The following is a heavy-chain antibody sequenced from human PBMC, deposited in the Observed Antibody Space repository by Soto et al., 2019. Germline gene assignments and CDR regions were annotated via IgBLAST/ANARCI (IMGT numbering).Heavy chain of an antibody. V-gene: IGHV1-18*04. D-gene: IGHD3-22*01. CDR2: TSAYSGNT. CDR1: GYAFPSPG. J-gene: IGHJ4*02. CDR3: AIVPRYDSSGYYYY. Sequence: VQVSCPASGYAFPSPGICWVRTAPGPGLAWMGWTSAYSGNTNYSQELHGRFTMTTDPYTSTAYRELRSLRSADTAVYYCAIVPRYDSSGYYYYWGQGTRVTVSS.